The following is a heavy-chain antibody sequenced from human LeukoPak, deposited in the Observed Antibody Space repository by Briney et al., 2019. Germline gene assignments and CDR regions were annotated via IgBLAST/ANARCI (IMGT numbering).Heavy chain of an antibody. D-gene: IGHD3-22*01. CDR2: ISSSGSTI. CDR3: ARGDLDYYDSSGYPNWFDP. Sequence: GGSLRLSCAASGFTFSSYEMNWVRQAPGKGLEWVSYISSSGSTIYYADSVKGRFTISRDNAKNSLYLQMNSLRAEATAVYYCARGDLDYYDSSGYPNWFDPWGQGTLVTVSS. J-gene: IGHJ5*02. V-gene: IGHV3-48*03. CDR1: GFTFSSYE.